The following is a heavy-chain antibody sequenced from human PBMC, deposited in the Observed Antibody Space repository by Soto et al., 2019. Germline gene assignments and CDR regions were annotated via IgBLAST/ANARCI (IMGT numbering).Heavy chain of an antibody. D-gene: IGHD6-13*01. J-gene: IGHJ6*02. V-gene: IGHV3-15*01. CDR3: TTVTAAGDYYYYGMDV. CDR1: GFTFSNAW. Sequence: EVQLVESGGGLVKPGGSLRLSCAASGFTFSNAWMSWVRQAPGKGLEWVGRIKSKTDGGTTDYAAPVKGRFTISRDDSKNTLYLQMNSLKTEDTAVYYCTTVTAAGDYYYYGMDVWGQGTTVTVSS. CDR2: IKSKTDGGTT.